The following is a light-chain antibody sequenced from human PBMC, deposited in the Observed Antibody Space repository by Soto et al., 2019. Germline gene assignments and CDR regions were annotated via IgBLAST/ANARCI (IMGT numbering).Light chain of an antibody. V-gene: IGKV1-12*01. Sequence: DIQMTQSPSSVSASVGDRVTITCRTSQVINNWLAWYQEKPGKAPKLLIFATSNLHGGVPSRFSGSGSGTDFTLTISRLQPEDFATYYCQQANTFPPKFGPGNRVDIK. CDR2: ATS. CDR3: QQANTFPPK. CDR1: QVINNW. J-gene: IGKJ3*01.